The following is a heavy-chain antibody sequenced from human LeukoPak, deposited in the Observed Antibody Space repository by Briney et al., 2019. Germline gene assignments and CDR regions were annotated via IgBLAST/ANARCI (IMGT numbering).Heavy chain of an antibody. D-gene: IGHD4-17*01. J-gene: IGHJ6*02. CDR2: IYYSGST. V-gene: IGHV4-59*01. Sequence: PSETLSLTCTVSGDSISSYFWCWIRQPPGKGLEWIGYIYYSGSTNYNPSLKSRVTISVDTSKNQFSLKLSSVTAADTAVYYCARVQFSYGDGMDVWGQGTTVTVSS. CDR1: GDSISSYF. CDR3: ARVQFSYGDGMDV.